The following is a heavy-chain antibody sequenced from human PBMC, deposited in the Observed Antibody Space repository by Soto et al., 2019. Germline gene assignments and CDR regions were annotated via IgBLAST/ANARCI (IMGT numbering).Heavy chain of an antibody. Sequence: GGSLRLSCAASGFICSSYYMSRVRQAPGKGLEWVSTILVDGRTFYVDSVKGRFTISRDSSQNTVYLQMNSLTAGDTALYYCAKATATGGGAFDICGQGTMVTFSS. V-gene: IGHV3-23*01. CDR3: AKATATGGGAFDI. D-gene: IGHD2-8*02. CDR2: ILVDGRT. J-gene: IGHJ3*02. CDR1: GFICSSYY.